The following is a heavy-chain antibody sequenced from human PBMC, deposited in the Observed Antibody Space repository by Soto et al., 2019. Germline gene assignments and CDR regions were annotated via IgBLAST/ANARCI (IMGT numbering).Heavy chain of an antibody. D-gene: IGHD1-1*01. CDR1: GGSFSSYH. J-gene: IGHJ6*02. V-gene: IGHV4-34*09. CDR2: INHLTTT. Sequence: SETLSLTCAVYGGSFSSYHWSWISQTPGKGLEWIGEINHLTTTNYNPSLKSRVSMSVDTSKNQFSLNLSSVTAADTAVYYCARELPQRQGRNMDVWGQGTTVTVSS. CDR3: ARELPQRQGRNMDV.